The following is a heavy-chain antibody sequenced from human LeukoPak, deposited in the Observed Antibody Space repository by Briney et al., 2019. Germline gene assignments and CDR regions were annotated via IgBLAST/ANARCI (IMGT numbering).Heavy chain of an antibody. CDR3: VRGRYNYGYIFDY. V-gene: IGHV3-21*01. J-gene: IGHJ4*02. CDR1: GLTFSGYS. D-gene: IGHD5-18*01. Sequence: GGSLRLSCAASGLTFSGYSMNWVRQAPGKGLEWVSSISSSSSYIYYADSMKGRFTVSRDNARNSVYLQMNSLRVEDTAVYYCVRGRYNYGYIFDYWGQGTLVTVSS. CDR2: ISSSSSYI.